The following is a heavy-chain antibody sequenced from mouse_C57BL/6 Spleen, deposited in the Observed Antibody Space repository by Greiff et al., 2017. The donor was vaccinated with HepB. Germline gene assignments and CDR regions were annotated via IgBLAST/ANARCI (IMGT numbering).Heavy chain of an antibody. D-gene: IGHD1-1*01. V-gene: IGHV5-6*01. CDR3: ARHYGSSYNYAMDY. CDR2: ISSGGSYT. Sequence: VQLQQSGGDLVKPGGSLKLSCAASGFTFSSYGMSWVRQTPDKRLEWVATISSGGSYTYYPDSVKGRFTISRDNAKNTLYLQMSSLKSEDTAMYYCARHYGSSYNYAMDYWGQGTSVTVSS. CDR1: GFTFSSYG. J-gene: IGHJ4*01.